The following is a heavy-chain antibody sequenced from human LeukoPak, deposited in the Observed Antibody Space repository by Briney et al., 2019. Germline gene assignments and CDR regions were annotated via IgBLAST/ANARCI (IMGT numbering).Heavy chain of an antibody. CDR2: IKQDGSEK. J-gene: IGHJ4*02. CDR3: ARDQGDILTGYYVFDY. Sequence: GGSLRLSCAASGFTFSSNWMSWVRQAPGKGLEWVANIKQDGSEKYYVDSVKGRFTISRDNAKNSLYLQMNSLRAEDTAVYYCARDQGDILTGYYVFDYWGQGTLVTVSS. V-gene: IGHV3-7*01. D-gene: IGHD3-9*01. CDR1: GFTFSSNW.